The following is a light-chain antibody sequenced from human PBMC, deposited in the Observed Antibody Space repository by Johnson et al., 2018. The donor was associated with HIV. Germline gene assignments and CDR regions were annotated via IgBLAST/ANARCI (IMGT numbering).Light chain of an antibody. CDR2: KND. Sequence: QSVLTQPPSVSAAPGQKVTISCSGSSSNIGNNYVSWYQQLPGTAPKLLIYKNDQRPSGISDRFSGSKSGTSATLGITGLQTGDEADYYCGTWDSSLSAYVFGTGTKVTVL. CDR1: SSNIGNNY. V-gene: IGLV1-51*02. CDR3: GTWDSSLSAYV. J-gene: IGLJ1*01.